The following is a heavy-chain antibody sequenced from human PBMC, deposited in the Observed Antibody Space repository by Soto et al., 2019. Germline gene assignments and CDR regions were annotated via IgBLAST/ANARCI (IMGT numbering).Heavy chain of an antibody. J-gene: IGHJ4*02. V-gene: IGHV1-69*06. CDR1: GGTFSSYA. D-gene: IGHD6-13*01. CDR2: IIPIFGTA. Sequence: SVKVSCKASGGTFSSYAISWVRQAPGQGLEWMGGIIPIFGTANYAQKFQGRVTITADKSTSTAYMELSSLRSEDTAVYYCARESMAAAGTRSYFDYWGQGTLVTVSS. CDR3: ARESMAAAGTRSYFDY.